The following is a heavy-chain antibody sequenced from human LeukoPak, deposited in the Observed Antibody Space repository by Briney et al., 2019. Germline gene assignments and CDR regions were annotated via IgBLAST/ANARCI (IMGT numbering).Heavy chain of an antibody. D-gene: IGHD5-12*01. Sequence: PGGSLRLSCAASGTTVSSNYMSWVRQAPGKGLEWVSVVASDGSTKYADSVKGRFAISRDNSKNTLYLQMNSLRAEDTGVYYCAKATVGGYEDWGQGTLVTVPS. CDR2: VASDGST. CDR3: AKATVGGYED. J-gene: IGHJ4*02. CDR1: GTTVSSNY. V-gene: IGHV3-53*01.